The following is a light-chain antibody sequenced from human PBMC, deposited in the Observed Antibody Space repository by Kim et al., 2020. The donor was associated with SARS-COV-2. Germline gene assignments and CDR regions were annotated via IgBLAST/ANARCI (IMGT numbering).Light chain of an antibody. J-gene: IGLJ3*02. Sequence: ASVRLAYTLGRWHGNYGLAWHQRQPEKVPRCLMRLNSDGSHNRGDGITDRFSGSSSGAERYLTITSHQSEDEADYYCQTWGSGIQVFGGETQLAVL. CDR2: LNSDGSH. V-gene: IGLV4-69*01. CDR3: QTWGSGIQV. CDR1: RWHGNYG.